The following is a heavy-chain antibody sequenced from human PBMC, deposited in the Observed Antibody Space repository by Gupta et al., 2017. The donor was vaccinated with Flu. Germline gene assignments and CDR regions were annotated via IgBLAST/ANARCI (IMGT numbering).Heavy chain of an antibody. CDR2: MSSTTYI. CDR3: ARISGNTGAFDH. V-gene: IGHV3-21*01. Sequence: DVQLVESGGGLVKPGGSLRLSCVVSGFDVSINNMNWVRQAPGKGLEWVSSMSSTTYIYYGDSVKGRFTISRDNAKNSIYLHMNSLRGEDTALYYCARISGNTGAFDHWGRGIQVNVSS. J-gene: IGHJ4*02. CDR1: GFDVSINN. D-gene: IGHD1-7*01.